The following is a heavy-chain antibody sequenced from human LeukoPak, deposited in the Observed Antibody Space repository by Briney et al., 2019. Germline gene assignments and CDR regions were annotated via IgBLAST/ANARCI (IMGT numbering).Heavy chain of an antibody. Sequence: SETLSLTCGVYGGSFSGYYWSWIRQPPGKGLEWIGEINHSGSTNYNPSLKSRVTISVDTSKNQFSLKLSSVTAADTAVYYCARAGKYDYVWGSYRYLFDYWGQGTLVTVSS. V-gene: IGHV4-34*01. CDR2: INHSGST. CDR3: ARAGKYDYVWGSYRYLFDY. D-gene: IGHD3-16*02. CDR1: GGSFSGYY. J-gene: IGHJ4*02.